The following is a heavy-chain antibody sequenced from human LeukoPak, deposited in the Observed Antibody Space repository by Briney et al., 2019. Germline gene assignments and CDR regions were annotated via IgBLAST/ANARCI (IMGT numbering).Heavy chain of an antibody. CDR1: GFTFSSYS. CDR3: AKVGYYGSGSYTGDY. CDR2: VSGSGGST. V-gene: IGHV3-23*01. J-gene: IGHJ4*02. Sequence: GGSLRLSCAASGFTFSSYSMNWVRQAPGKGLEWVSAVSGSGGSTYYVDSVKGRFTISRDNSKNTLYLQMNSLRAEDTAVYYCAKVGYYGSGSYTGDYWGQGTLVTASS. D-gene: IGHD3-10*01.